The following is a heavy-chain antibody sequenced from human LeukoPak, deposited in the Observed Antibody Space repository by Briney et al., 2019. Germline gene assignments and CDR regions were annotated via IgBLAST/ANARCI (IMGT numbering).Heavy chain of an antibody. CDR1: GYTFTGYY. CDR2: INPNSGGT. D-gene: IGHD2-2*02. J-gene: IGHJ3*02. CDR3: ASNTDTPSDAFDI. V-gene: IGHV1-2*06. Sequence: ASVKVSCKASGYTFTGYYMHWVRQAPGQGLEGMGRINPNSGGTNYAQKFQGRVTMTRDTSISTAYMELSRLRSDDTAVYYCASNTDTPSDAFDIWGQGTMVTVSS.